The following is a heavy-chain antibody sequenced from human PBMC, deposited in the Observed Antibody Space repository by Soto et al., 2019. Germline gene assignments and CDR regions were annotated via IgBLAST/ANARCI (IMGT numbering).Heavy chain of an antibody. J-gene: IGHJ4*02. V-gene: IGHV4-59*01. CDR2: IYYSGST. Sequence: PSETLSLTCTVSGGSISSYYWSWIRQPPGKGLEWIGYIYYSGSTNYNPSLKSRVTISVDTSKNQFSLKLSSVTAADTAVYYCAREVPYGSGSYTDYWGQGTRVTGS. D-gene: IGHD3-10*01. CDR1: GGSISSYY. CDR3: AREVPYGSGSYTDY.